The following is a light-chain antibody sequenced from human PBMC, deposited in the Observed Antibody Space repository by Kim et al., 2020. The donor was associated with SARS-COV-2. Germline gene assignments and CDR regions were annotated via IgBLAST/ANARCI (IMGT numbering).Light chain of an antibody. CDR1: QSLSTY. Sequence: EIVLTQSPATLSLSPGERATLSCRASQSLSTYLAWYQQKPGQAPRLLIYDASKRATGIPPRFSGSGSGTDFTLTISSLEPEDFAVYYCQHRSNWPETFGGGTKVDIK. CDR2: DAS. V-gene: IGKV3-11*01. J-gene: IGKJ4*01. CDR3: QHRSNWPET.